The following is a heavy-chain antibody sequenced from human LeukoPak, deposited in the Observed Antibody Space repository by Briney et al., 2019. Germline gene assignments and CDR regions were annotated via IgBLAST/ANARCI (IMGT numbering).Heavy chain of an antibody. CDR3: AKHRASGSYPRFYFDD. D-gene: IGHD1-26*01. V-gene: IGHV4-39*01. J-gene: IGHJ4*02. Sequence: SETLSLTCTVSGVSITSSTSFWGWIRQPPGTGLEWIGSIYYTGNTYYNPSLQSRVTLSVETSKNQFSLKLSSVTAADTAVYYCAKHRASGSYPRFYFDDWGQGTLVTFSS. CDR1: GVSITSSTSF. CDR2: IYYTGNT.